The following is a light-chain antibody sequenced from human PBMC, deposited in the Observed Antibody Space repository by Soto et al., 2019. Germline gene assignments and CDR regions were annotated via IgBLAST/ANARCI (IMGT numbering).Light chain of an antibody. CDR3: QQYNSSPHT. Sequence: EIQMTQSPSTLSASAGDRVTITCRASQSISSWLAWYQQKPGKAPKLLIYKASSLESGVPSGFSGSGSGTVFTLSISRLQPDDFATYYRQQYNSSPHTFGGGTKVEIK. V-gene: IGKV1-5*03. J-gene: IGKJ4*01. CDR2: KAS. CDR1: QSISSW.